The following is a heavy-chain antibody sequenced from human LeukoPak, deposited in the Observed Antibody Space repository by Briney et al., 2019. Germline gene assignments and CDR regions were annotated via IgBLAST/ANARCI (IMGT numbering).Heavy chain of an antibody. CDR3: TKALDCSRATCDS. CDR1: GFIFTNAW. V-gene: IGHV3-15*01. Sequence: PGGSLRLSCAASGFIFTNAWMSWVRRAPGKGLERVGRIRSKNEGGTSDYAAPVKGRFTISRDDSKNTLYLEMRDLNTEDTAVYYCTKALDCSRATCDSWGQGTLVTVSS. D-gene: IGHD2-15*01. CDR2: IRSKNEGGTS. J-gene: IGHJ5*01.